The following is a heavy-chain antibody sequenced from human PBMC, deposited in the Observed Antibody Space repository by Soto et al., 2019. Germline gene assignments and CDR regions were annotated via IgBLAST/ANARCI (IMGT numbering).Heavy chain of an antibody. D-gene: IGHD2-21*02. J-gene: IGHJ4*02. CDR1: GYTFSNYG. CDR2: ISGYIHNT. Sequence: QVQLVQSGAEVKKPGASVKVSCKASGYTFSNYGINWVRQAPGQGLEWMGWISGYIHNTKYAQKVQGRDTMTTDTSTSTAYMERSSLRSDDTAVYYCARGKVGGDSKYWGQGTLVTVSS. V-gene: IGHV1-18*01. CDR3: ARGKVGGDSKY.